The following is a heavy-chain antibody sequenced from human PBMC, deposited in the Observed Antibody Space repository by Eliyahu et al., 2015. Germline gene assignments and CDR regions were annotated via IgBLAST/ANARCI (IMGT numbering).Heavy chain of an antibody. CDR2: ISYXGKT. Sequence: QVQLQESGPGLVXPSQXLSLXCTVSGXSISSGGYYWSWIRQPPGKGLEWIGYISYXGKTYYNPSLKSRVTISVDTSKNQFSLKLSSVTAADTAVYYCARMLPYYDVLTGYFQGEYGMDVWGQGTTVTVSS. CDR1: GXSISSGGYY. J-gene: IGHJ6*02. V-gene: IGHV4-31*03. CDR3: ARMLPYYDVLTGYFQGEYGMDV. D-gene: IGHD3-9*01.